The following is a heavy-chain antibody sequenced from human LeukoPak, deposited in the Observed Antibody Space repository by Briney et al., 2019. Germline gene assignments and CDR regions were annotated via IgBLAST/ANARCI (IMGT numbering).Heavy chain of an antibody. J-gene: IGHJ4*02. CDR3: ARHPAPSPSSWSGYPEFDY. Sequence: SETLSLTCTVSGGSISSSSYYWGWIRQPPGKGLEWIGSIYYSGSTYYNPSLKSRVTISVDTSKNQFSLKLSSVTAADTAVYYCARHPAPSPSSWSGYPEFDYWGQGTLVTVSS. CDR1: GGSISSSSYY. D-gene: IGHD3-3*01. V-gene: IGHV4-39*01. CDR2: IYYSGST.